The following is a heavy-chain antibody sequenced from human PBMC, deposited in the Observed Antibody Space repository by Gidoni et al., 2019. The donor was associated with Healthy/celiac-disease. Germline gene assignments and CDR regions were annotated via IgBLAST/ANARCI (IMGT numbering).Heavy chain of an antibody. J-gene: IGHJ4*02. Sequence: EVQLLESGGGLVQPGGSLRLSCAASGFTFNSYAMSWVRQAPGKGLEWVSAISASGITYYADSVKGRFTISRDNSKSTLYLQMNSLRAEDTAVYYCATERIVVFTHFDHWGQGTLVTVSS. CDR3: ATERIVVFTHFDH. V-gene: IGHV3-23*01. CDR1: GFTFNSYA. CDR2: ISASGIT. D-gene: IGHD2-2*01.